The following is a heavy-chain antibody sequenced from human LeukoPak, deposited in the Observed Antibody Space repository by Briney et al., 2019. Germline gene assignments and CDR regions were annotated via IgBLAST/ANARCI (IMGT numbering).Heavy chain of an antibody. CDR3: ARDRADLGPANFDY. CDR1: GGTFSSYA. CDR2: IIPILGIA. Sequence: SVKVSCKASGGTFSSYAIGWVRQAPGQGLEWMGRIIPILGIANYAQKFQGRVTITADKSTSTAYMELSSLRSEDTAVYYCARDRADLGPANFDYWGQGTLVTVSS. J-gene: IGHJ4*02. V-gene: IGHV1-69*04.